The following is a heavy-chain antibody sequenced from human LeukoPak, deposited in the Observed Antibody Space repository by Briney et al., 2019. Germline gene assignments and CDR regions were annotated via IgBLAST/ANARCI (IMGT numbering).Heavy chain of an antibody. Sequence: GGSLRLSCEASGFTFSSYWINWVRQAPGKGLEWVANIKQDGSEKYYVDSVEGRFTISRDNAKNSLYLQMNSLRAEDTAVYYCARETAADAFDIWGQGTMVTVSS. D-gene: IGHD6-13*01. CDR3: ARETAADAFDI. CDR2: IKQDGSEK. CDR1: GFTFSSYW. J-gene: IGHJ3*02. V-gene: IGHV3-7*01.